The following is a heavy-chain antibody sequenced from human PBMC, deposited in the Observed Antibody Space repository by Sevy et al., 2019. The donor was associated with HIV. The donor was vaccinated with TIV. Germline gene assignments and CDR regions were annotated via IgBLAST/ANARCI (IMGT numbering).Heavy chain of an antibody. CDR3: ARPRANYVDHYFFYAMDV. D-gene: IGHD4-17*01. J-gene: IGHJ6*02. CDR2: ISYDGSDK. V-gene: IGHV3-30-3*01. Sequence: GGSLTLSCAASGFALSNYYAMHWVRQAPGKGLEWVALISYDGSDKYYADSVKGRFTISRDNFKNTLYLQMNSLTTEDTAVYYCARPRANYVDHYFFYAMDVWGQGTTVTVSS. CDR1: GFALSNYYA.